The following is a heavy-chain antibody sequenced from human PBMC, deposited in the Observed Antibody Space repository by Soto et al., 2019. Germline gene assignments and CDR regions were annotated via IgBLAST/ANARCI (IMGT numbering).Heavy chain of an antibody. CDR2: IYYSGIT. D-gene: IGHD1-20*01. CDR3: ARYKSNYYYGMDV. Sequence: TSDTLSLTCTVSGGSISSYYWSWIRQPPGKGLEWIGYIYYSGITNYNPSLKSRVTISVDTSKNQFSLKLSSVTAADTAVYYCARYKSNYYYGMDVWGQGTTVT. V-gene: IGHV4-59*01. CDR1: GGSISSYY. J-gene: IGHJ6*02.